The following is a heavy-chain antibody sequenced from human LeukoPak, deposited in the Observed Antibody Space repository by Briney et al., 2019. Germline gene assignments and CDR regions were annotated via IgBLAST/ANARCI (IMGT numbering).Heavy chain of an antibody. V-gene: IGHV4-59*08. CDR2: IHYSGST. CDR1: GDSISSYY. Sequence: SETLSLTCTVSGDSISSYYWSWIRQPPGKGLEWIGYIHYSGSTNYNPSLKSRVTISEDTSKNQFSLKLSSVTAADTAVYYCARLANWAQDDYWGQGALVTVSS. D-gene: IGHD7-27*01. CDR3: ARLANWAQDDY. J-gene: IGHJ4*02.